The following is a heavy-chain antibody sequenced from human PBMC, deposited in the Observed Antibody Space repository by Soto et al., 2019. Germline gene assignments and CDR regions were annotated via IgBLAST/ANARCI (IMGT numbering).Heavy chain of an antibody. D-gene: IGHD3-22*01. CDR3: ATVEYYYDSSGYPDY. CDR1: GFTVSSTY. J-gene: IGHJ4*02. CDR2: LYTGTDT. V-gene: IGHV3-53*01. Sequence: GGSLRLSCAASGFTVSSTYLTWVRQAPGKGLEWVAILYTGTDTVYADSVKGRFTISRDSSKNTFYLQMNSLRAEDTAVYYCATVEYYYDSSGYPDYWGQGTLVTVSS.